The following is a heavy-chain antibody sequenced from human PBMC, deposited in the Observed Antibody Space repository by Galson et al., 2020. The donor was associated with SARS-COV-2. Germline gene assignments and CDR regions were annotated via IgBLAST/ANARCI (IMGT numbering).Heavy chain of an antibody. J-gene: IGHJ6*03. CDR2: IYYSGST. Sequence: SETLSLTCTVSGGSISSSSYYWGWIRQPPGKGLEWIGRIYYSGSTYYNPSLKSRVTISVDTSKNQFSLKLSSVTAADTAVYYCARVRRCAGVRLGYMVVWGKGTTVTVSS. CDR3: ARVRRCAGVRLGYMVV. D-gene: IGHD3-10*02. V-gene: IGHV4-39*07. CDR1: GGSISSSSYY.